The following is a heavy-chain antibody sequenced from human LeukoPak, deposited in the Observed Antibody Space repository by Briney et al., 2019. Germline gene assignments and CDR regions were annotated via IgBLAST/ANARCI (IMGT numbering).Heavy chain of an antibody. CDR3: ARRSGSYYWFDP. CDR1: GGTFSSYA. J-gene: IGHJ5*02. CDR2: LIPIFGTA. Sequence: SVKVSCKASGGTFSSYAISWVRQAPGQGLEWMGGLIPIFGTANYAQKFQGRVTITADESTSTAYMELGRLRSEDTAVYYCARRSGSYYWFDPWGQGTLVTVSS. V-gene: IGHV1-69*13. D-gene: IGHD1-26*01.